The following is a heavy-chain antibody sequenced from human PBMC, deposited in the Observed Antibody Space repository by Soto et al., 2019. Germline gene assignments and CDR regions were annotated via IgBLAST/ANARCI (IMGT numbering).Heavy chain of an antibody. CDR1: GAYISDFS. CDR3: ARETGENWTYEAH. Sequence: HSETLSLTCMVSGAYISDFSWSWIRQPAGKGLEWIGRITINGNTQKNPSFKSRVTMSIDTSRNHFSLNLQSATAADTALYYCARETGENWTYEAHWGPGTLVTVSS. J-gene: IGHJ1*01. V-gene: IGHV4-4*07. D-gene: IGHD1-7*01. CDR2: ITINGNT.